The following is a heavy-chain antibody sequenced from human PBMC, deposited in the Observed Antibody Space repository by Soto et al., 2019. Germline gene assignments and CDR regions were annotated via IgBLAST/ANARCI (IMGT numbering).Heavy chain of an antibody. D-gene: IGHD3-3*01. CDR2: IYWDDDK. J-gene: IGHJ2*01. CDR1: GFSLSTSGVG. V-gene: IGHV2-5*02. CDR3: AHKYDFWSGYSEGYFDL. Sequence: QITLKESGPTLVKPTQTLTLTCTFSGFSLSTSGVGVGWIRQPPGKALEWLALIYWDDDKRYSPSLKSRLTITKDTSKNQVVPTMTNMDPVDTATYYCAHKYDFWSGYSEGYFDLWGRGTLVTVSS.